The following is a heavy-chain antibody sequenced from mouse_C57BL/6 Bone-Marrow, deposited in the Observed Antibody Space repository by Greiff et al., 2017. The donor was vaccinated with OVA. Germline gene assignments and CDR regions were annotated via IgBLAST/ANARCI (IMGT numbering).Heavy chain of an antibody. J-gene: IGHJ2*01. CDR1: GYTFTSYW. CDR2: IDPSDSYT. Sequence: QVQLQQPGAELVKPGASVKLSCKASGYTFTSYWMQWVKQRPGQGLEWIGEIDPSDSYTNYNQKFKGKATLTVDTYSSTAYMQLSSLTSEDSAVYYCAFITTVVAVDYWGQGTTLTVSS. D-gene: IGHD1-1*01. V-gene: IGHV1-50*01. CDR3: AFITTVVAVDY.